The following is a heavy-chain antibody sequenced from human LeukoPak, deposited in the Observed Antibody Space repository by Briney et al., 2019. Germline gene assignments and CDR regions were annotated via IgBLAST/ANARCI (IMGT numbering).Heavy chain of an antibody. V-gene: IGHV4-4*07. Sequence: SETLSLTCTVSGGSSSSYYWSWIRQPAGKGLEGIGRIYTSGSTNYNPSLKSRVTMSVDTAKNQFSLKLSSVTAADTAVYYCARVTFDVDAFDIWGQGTMVTVSS. CDR2: IYTSGST. CDR3: ARVTFDVDAFDI. CDR1: GGSSSSYY. D-gene: IGHD3-16*01. J-gene: IGHJ3*02.